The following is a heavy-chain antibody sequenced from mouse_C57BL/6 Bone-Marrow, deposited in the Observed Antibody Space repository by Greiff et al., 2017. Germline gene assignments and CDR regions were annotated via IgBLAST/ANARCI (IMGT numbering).Heavy chain of an antibody. J-gene: IGHJ3*01. V-gene: IGHV7-3*01. CDR1: GFTFTDYY. CDR2: IRNKANGYTT. Sequence: EVKLMESGGGLVQPGGSLSLSCAASGFTFTDYYMSWVRQPPGKALEWLGFIRNKANGYTTEYSASVKGRFTISRDNSPSILYLQMNALRAEDSATYYCARYGDYSNLWFAYWGQGTLVTVSA. D-gene: IGHD2-5*01. CDR3: ARYGDYSNLWFAY.